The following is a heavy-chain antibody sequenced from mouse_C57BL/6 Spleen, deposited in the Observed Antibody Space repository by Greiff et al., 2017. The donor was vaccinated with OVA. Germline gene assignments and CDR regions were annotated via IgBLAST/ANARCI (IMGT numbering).Heavy chain of an antibody. CDR1: GYTFPSYW. V-gene: IGHV1-61*01. Sequence: VQLQQPGAELVRPGSSVKLSCKASGYTFPSYWMDWVKQRPGQGLEWIGNIYPSDSETHYNQKFKDKATLTVDKSSSTAYMQLSSLTSEDSAVYYCARRGDGTFDDWGQGTTLTVSS. CDR2: IYPSDSET. D-gene: IGHD2-3*01. CDR3: ARRGDGTFDD. J-gene: IGHJ2*01.